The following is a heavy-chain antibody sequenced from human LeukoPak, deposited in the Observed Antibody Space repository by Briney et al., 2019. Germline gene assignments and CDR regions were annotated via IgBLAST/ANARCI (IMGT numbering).Heavy chain of an antibody. Sequence: SVKVSCKASGGTFSSYAISWVRQAPGQGLEWMGGIIPIFGTANYAQKFQGRVTITTDESTSTAYMELSSLRSEDTAVYYCARVTTAMGYNWFDPWGQGTLVSVSS. V-gene: IGHV1-69*05. CDR1: GGTFSSYA. D-gene: IGHD5-18*01. CDR2: IIPIFGTA. CDR3: ARVTTAMGYNWFDP. J-gene: IGHJ5*02.